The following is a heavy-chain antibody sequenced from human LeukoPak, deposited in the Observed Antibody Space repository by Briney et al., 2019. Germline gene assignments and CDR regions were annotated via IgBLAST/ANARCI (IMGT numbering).Heavy chain of an antibody. CDR1: GFTLSGYS. D-gene: IGHD3-22*01. CDR3: ASPRNYDSSTFDI. V-gene: IGHV3-21*01. J-gene: IGHJ3*02. Sequence: GGSLRLSCAASGFTLSGYSMNWVRQAPGKGLEWVSSISTSSTCIYYADSVKGRFTISRDNAKNSLYLQMNSLRAQDTAVYYCASPRNYDSSTFDIWGQGTMVTVSS. CDR2: ISTSSTCI.